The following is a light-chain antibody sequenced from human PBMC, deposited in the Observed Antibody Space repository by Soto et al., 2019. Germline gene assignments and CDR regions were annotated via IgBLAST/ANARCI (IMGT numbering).Light chain of an antibody. CDR2: GAS. CDR3: QQYNDWPPYT. CDR1: QTVTGA. V-gene: IGKV3-15*01. Sequence: EILMTQSPATLSVSPGERATLSCRASQTVTGALAWYQQKPGQAPRLLIYGASTRASGIPDRFSGSVSGTEFTLTISSLQSEDFAVYYCQQYNDWPPYTFCQGTNVEIK. J-gene: IGKJ2*01.